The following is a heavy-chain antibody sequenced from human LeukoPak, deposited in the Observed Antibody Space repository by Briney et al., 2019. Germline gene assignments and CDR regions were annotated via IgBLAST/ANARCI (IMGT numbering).Heavy chain of an antibody. J-gene: IGHJ6*03. Sequence: ASVKVSCKASGYTFTGYYMHWVRQASGQGLEWMGWINPNSGGTNYAQKFQGRVTMTRDTSISTAYMELSRLRSDDTAVYYCARGPQLIGYYYIDVWAEGTTVTVSS. CDR3: ARGPQLIGYYYIDV. V-gene: IGHV1-2*02. CDR2: INPNSGGT. CDR1: GYTFTGYY. D-gene: IGHD2-2*01.